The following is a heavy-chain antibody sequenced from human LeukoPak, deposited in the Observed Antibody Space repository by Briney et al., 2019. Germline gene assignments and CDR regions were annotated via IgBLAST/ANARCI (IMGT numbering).Heavy chain of an antibody. CDR1: GFTFSSYS. D-gene: IGHD6-19*01. CDR2: ISSSSSYI. Sequence: PGGSLRLSCAASGFTFSSYSMSWVCQAPGKGLGWVSSISSSSSYIYYADSVKGRFTISRDNAKNSLYLQMNSLRAEDTAVYYCARDSAVAGTYWGQGTLVTVSS. J-gene: IGHJ4*02. CDR3: ARDSAVAGTY. V-gene: IGHV3-21*01.